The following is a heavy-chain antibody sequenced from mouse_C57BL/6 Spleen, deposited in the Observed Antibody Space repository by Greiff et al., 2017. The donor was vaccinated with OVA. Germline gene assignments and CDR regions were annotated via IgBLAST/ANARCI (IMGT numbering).Heavy chain of an antibody. J-gene: IGHJ2*01. D-gene: IGHD4-1*02. Sequence: EVKLLESGAELVRPGSSVKMSCKTSGYTFTSYGINWVKQRPGQGLEWIGYIYIGNGYTEYNEKFKGKATLTSDTSSSTAYMQLSSLTSEDSAIYFCARPPTNWDGGYFDYWGQGTTLTVSS. CDR3: ARPPTNWDGGYFDY. CDR1: GYTFTSYG. CDR2: IYIGNGYT. V-gene: IGHV1-58*01.